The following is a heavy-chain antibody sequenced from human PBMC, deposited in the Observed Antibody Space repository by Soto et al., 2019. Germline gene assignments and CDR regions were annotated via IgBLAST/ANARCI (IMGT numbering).Heavy chain of an antibody. CDR1: GFTFSSYA. V-gene: IGHV3-30-3*01. J-gene: IGHJ4*02. D-gene: IGHD3-9*01. CDR2: ISYDGSNK. Sequence: GGSLRLSCAASGFTFSSYAMHWVRQAPGKGLEWVAVISYDGSNKYYADSVKGRFTISRDNSKNTLYLQMNSLRAEDTAVYYCARYDILTGYLDYWGQGTLVTVSS. CDR3: ARYDILTGYLDY.